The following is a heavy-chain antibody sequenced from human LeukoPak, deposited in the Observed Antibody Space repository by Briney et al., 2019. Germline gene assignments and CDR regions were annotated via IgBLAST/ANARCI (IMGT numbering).Heavy chain of an antibody. V-gene: IGHV3-48*04. J-gene: IGHJ4*02. D-gene: IGHD2-2*01. CDR2: ISGSGRTM. Sequence: GGSLRLSCAASGFSFSTYGMHWVRQAPGKGLEWVSHISGSGRTMYYADSVKGRFTISRDNAKKSLSLQMNSLRAEDTAVYYCAREDASAIDYWGQGALVTVSS. CDR3: AREDASAIDY. CDR1: GFSFSTYG.